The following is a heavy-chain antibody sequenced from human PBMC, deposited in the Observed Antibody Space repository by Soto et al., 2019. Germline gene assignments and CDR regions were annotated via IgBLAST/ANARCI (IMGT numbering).Heavy chain of an antibody. CDR2: IYYTGTT. CDR1: GGSISSYY. D-gene: IGHD3-9*01. V-gene: IGHV4-59*08. J-gene: IGHJ4*02. CDR3: ARTRYDILTGFYSDY. Sequence: SETLSLTCTVSGGSISSYYWSWIRQPPGKGLEWIGYIYYTGTTNYSPSLRSRVTISIETSKTQFSLKLTSVSAADTAVYFCARTRYDILTGFYSDYWGQGTLVT.